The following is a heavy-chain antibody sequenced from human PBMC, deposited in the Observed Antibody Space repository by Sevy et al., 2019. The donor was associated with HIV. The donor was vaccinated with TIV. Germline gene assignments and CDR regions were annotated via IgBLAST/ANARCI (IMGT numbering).Heavy chain of an antibody. CDR2: INTESKSK. D-gene: IGHD3-22*01. Sequence: GESLKISCTASEFTFSSYNMNWLRQAPGKGLEWVSYINTESKSKYYADSVRGRFTISRDNAKKSLYLQMNSLRAEDTAIYYCARDDYENSGYCWGQGTLVTVSS. J-gene: IGHJ4*02. CDR1: EFTFSSYN. V-gene: IGHV3-48*01. CDR3: ARDDYENSGYC.